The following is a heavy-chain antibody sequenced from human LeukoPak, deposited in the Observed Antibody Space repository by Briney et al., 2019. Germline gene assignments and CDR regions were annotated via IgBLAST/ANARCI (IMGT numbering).Heavy chain of an antibody. D-gene: IGHD1-26*01. CDR1: GFTFSSYS. CDR3: ARDRVVGPTWTFDD. J-gene: IGHJ4*02. Sequence: GGSLRLSCAASGFTFSSYSMNWVRQAPGKGLEWVSYISSGSNTIYYADSVKGRFTISRDNAKNSLYLQMNSLRDEDTAVYYCARDRVVGPTWTFDDWGQGTLVTVSS. CDR2: ISSGSNTI. V-gene: IGHV3-48*02.